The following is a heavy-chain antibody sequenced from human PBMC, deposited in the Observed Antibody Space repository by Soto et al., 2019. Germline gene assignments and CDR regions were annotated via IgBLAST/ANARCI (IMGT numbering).Heavy chain of an antibody. V-gene: IGHV4-4*07. CDR2: IYTSGST. J-gene: IGHJ6*02. Sequence: SETLSLTCTVSGDSINSYCWSWIRQPAGKGLEWIGRIYTSGSTNYNPSLKSRVTMSVDTSKNQFSLKLNSVTAADTAVYYCARELMTYYDFWSGSNPAGMDVWGQGTTVTVSS. CDR3: ARELMTYYDFWSGSNPAGMDV. D-gene: IGHD3-3*01. CDR1: GDSINSYC.